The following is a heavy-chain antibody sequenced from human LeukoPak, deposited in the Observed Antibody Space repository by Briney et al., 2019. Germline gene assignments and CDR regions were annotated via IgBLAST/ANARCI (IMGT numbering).Heavy chain of an antibody. V-gene: IGHV4-34*01. CDR1: GGSFSGYY. CDR2: INHSGST. J-gene: IGHJ3*02. Sequence: KPSETLSLTCAVYGGSFSGYYWSWIRQPPGKGLEWIGEINHSGSTNYNPSLKSRVTISVDTSKNQFSLKLSSVTAADTAVYYCARDGFREENAFDIWGQGTMVTVSS. D-gene: IGHD3-10*01. CDR3: ARDGFREENAFDI.